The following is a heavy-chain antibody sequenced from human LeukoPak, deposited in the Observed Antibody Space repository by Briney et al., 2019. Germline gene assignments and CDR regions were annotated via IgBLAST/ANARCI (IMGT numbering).Heavy chain of an antibody. CDR2: INHSGST. D-gene: IGHD3-3*01. Sequence: PSETLSLTCAVYGGSFSGYYWSWIRQPPGKGLEWIGEINHSGSTNYNPSLKSRFTISVDTSKNQFSLKLSSVTAADTAVYYCARGTTISKANWFDPWGQGTLVTVSS. CDR1: GGSFSGYY. V-gene: IGHV4-34*01. CDR3: ARGTTISKANWFDP. J-gene: IGHJ5*02.